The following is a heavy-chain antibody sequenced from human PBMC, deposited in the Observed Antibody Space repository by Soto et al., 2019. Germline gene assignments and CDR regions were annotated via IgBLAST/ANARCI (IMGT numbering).Heavy chain of an antibody. V-gene: IGHV3-74*01. CDR3: ARDFEY. J-gene: IGHJ4*02. CDR1: GFTFSTFW. Sequence: ASGFTFSTFWMHWVRQAPGKGLVWVSRINSDGSSTNYADSVKGRVTISRDNAKNMVYLQMNSLRAEDTAVYYCARDFEYWGQGTLVTVSS. CDR2: INSDGSST.